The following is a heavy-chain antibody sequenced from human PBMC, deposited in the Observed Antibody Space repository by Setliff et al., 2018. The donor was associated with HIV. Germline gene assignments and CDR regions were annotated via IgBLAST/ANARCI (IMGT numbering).Heavy chain of an antibody. V-gene: IGHV3-74*01. CDR3: ARQYPSGWYDSGFDY. CDR2: INSDGSST. D-gene: IGHD6-19*01. Sequence: GGSLRLSCAASGFTFSSYWMHWVRQAPGKGLVWVSRINSDGSSTNYADSVKGRFTISRDNAKSTLYLQMNSLRAEDTAVYYCARQYPSGWYDSGFDYWGQGTLVTVSS. CDR1: GFTFSSYW. J-gene: IGHJ4*02.